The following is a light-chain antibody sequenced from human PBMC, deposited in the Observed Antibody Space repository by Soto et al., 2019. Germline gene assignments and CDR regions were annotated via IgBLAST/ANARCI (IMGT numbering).Light chain of an antibody. CDR2: DAS. Sequence: ILMTQSPATLSVSPGERAILSCRASQSASNNLAWYQQKPGQAPRLLIYDASTRATGIPARFSGSGSGTEFTLTISGLQSEDFAVYYCQQYNYWPPWTFGQGTKVEIK. CDR3: QQYNYWPPWT. V-gene: IGKV3-15*01. CDR1: QSASNN. J-gene: IGKJ1*01.